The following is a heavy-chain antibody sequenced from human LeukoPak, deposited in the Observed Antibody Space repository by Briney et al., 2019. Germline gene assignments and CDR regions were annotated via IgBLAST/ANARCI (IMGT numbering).Heavy chain of an antibody. CDR2: IYLGDSDT. V-gene: IGHV5-51*01. CDR1: GYSFPSYW. J-gene: IGHJ4*02. CDR3: ARSANQGGVWV. Sequence: GESLKISCKGSGYSFPSYWIGWVRQMPGKGLECMGVIYLGDSDTRYSPSFQGQVTISADKSISTAYLQWSSLKASDTAMYYCARSANQGGVWVWGQGTLVTVSS. D-gene: IGHD3-16*01.